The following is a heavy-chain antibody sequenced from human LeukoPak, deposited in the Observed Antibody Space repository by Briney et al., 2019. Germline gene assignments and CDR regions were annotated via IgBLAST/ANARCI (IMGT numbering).Heavy chain of an antibody. Sequence: PSETLSLTCTVSGGSISSSSYYWGWIRQPPGQGLEWIGSIYYSGSTYYNPSLKSRVTISVDTSKNQFSLKLSSVTAADTAVYYCARRGFTYYYDSSGYHYGYYFDYWGQGTLVTVSS. CDR3: ARRGFTYYYDSSGYHYGYYFDY. CDR2: IYYSGST. D-gene: IGHD3-22*01. J-gene: IGHJ4*02. CDR1: GGSISSSSYY. V-gene: IGHV4-39*01.